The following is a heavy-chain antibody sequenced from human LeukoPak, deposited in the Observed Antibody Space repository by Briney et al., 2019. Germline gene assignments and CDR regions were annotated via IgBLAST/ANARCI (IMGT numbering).Heavy chain of an antibody. V-gene: IGHV1-8*03. CDR1: GYTFTSYD. CDR2: MNPNSGNT. Sequence: GASVKVSCKASGYTFTSYDINWVRQATGQGLEWMGWMNPNSGNTGYAQKFQGRVTITRNTSISTAYMELSSLRSEDTAVYYCARITTSGWYADYWGQGTLVTVS. CDR3: ARITTSGWYADY. J-gene: IGHJ4*02. D-gene: IGHD6-19*01.